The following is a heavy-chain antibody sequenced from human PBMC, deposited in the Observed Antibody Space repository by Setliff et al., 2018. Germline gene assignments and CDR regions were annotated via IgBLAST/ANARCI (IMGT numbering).Heavy chain of an antibody. CDR3: ARDNTIVGATDY. V-gene: IGHV4-38-2*02. CDR1: GYSISSGYY. Sequence: SETLSLTCTVSGYSISSGYYWGWIRQPPGKGPEWLGSFFHTGSTYYKSSLESRVTMSVDTSTNHFSLKLTSVTAADTAVYYCARDNTIVGATDYWGQGALVTVSS. CDR2: FFHTGST. D-gene: IGHD1-26*01. J-gene: IGHJ4*02.